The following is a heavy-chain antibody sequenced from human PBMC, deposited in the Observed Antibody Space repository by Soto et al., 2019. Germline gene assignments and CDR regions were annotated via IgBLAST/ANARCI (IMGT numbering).Heavy chain of an antibody. CDR3: ARDVSSEYASMLDV. CDR2: IKEDGSVK. D-gene: IGHD2-2*01. V-gene: IGHV3-7*03. Sequence: GGSLRLSCEGFRLTFSPYWMTWVRQAPGKGLEWVASIKEDGSVKNYADSVKGRFTVSRENVKREMFLQMTSVRVDDTAVYFCARDVSSEYASMLDVWGRGARVNVSS. CDR1: RLTFSPYW. J-gene: IGHJ4*02.